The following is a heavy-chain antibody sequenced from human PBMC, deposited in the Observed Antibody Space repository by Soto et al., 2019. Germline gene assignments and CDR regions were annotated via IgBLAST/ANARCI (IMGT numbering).Heavy chain of an antibody. J-gene: IGHJ4*02. Sequence: GESLKISCKGSGYSFTSYWIGWVRQMPGKGLEWMGIIYPGDSDTRYSPSFQGQVTISADKSISTAYLQWSSLKASDTAMYYCARASISMLRDILTGPFDYWGQGTLVTVSS. CDR1: GYSFTSYW. V-gene: IGHV5-51*01. CDR2: IYPGDSDT. D-gene: IGHD3-9*01. CDR3: ARASISMLRDILTGPFDY.